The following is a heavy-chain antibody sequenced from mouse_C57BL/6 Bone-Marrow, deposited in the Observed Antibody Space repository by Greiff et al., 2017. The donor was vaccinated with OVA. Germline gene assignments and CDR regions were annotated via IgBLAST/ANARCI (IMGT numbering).Heavy chain of an antibody. CDR2: INPNNGGT. J-gene: IGHJ2*01. CDR3: ARDDFYYFYF. D-gene: IGHD2-4*01. Sequence: EVQLQQSGPELVKPGASVKISCKASGYTFTDYYMNWVKQSNGKSLEWIGDINPNNGGTSYNQKFKGKATLTVDKSSSTAYMELRSLTSEDSAGYCCARDDFYYFYFWGQGTTLTVSS. CDR1: GYTFTDYY. V-gene: IGHV1-26*01.